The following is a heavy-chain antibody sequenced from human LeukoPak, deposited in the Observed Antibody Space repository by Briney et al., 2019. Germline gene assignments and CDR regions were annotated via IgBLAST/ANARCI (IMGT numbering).Heavy chain of an antibody. V-gene: IGHV1-18*04. Sequence: PGASVKVSCKASGYTFTSYGISWVRQAPGQGLEWMGCISAYNGNKNYAQKLQGRVTMTTDISTSTAYMELRSLRSDDTAVYYCATGRGYCSSISCLPEGYWGQGTLVTVSS. D-gene: IGHD2-2*01. J-gene: IGHJ4*02. CDR3: ATGRGYCSSISCLPEGY. CDR1: GYTFTSYG. CDR2: ISAYNGNK.